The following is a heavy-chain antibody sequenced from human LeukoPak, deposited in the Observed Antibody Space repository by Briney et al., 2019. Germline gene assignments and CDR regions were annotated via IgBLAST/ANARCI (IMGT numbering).Heavy chain of an antibody. CDR1: GFTFSNYG. J-gene: IGHJ4*02. D-gene: IGHD6-25*01. Sequence: PGGSLRLSCAGSGFTFSNYGMSWVRQAPGKGLEWVSAIDGGGVSTLYADSVKGRFTISRDNSKNTVYLQMNSLSAEDTAIYYCAKRSARPKPFDCWGQGTLVTVSS. CDR2: IDGGGVST. V-gene: IGHV3-23*01. CDR3: AKRSARPKPFDC.